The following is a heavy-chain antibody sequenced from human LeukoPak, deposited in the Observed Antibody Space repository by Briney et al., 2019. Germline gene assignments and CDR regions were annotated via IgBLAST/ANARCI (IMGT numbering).Heavy chain of an antibody. V-gene: IGHV4-4*02. Sequence: SGTLSLTCAVSGGSISSSNWWSWVRQPPGKGPEWIGEIYHSGSTNYNPSLKSRVTISVDKSKNQFSLKLSSVTAADTAVYYCARVDYGDYGGPYYFDYWGQGTLVTVSS. J-gene: IGHJ4*02. D-gene: IGHD4-17*01. CDR3: ARVDYGDYGGPYYFDY. CDR2: IYHSGST. CDR1: GGSISSSNW.